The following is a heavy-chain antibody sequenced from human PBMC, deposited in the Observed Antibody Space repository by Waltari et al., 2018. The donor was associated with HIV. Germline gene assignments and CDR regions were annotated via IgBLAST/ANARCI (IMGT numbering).Heavy chain of an antibody. J-gene: IGHJ5*02. CDR2: ASITKRV. CDR3: ARDRWSGVLFDL. CDR1: GFNVSRYG. V-gene: IGHV3-48*04. D-gene: IGHD3-10*01. Sequence: EVQLVESGGGLIQPGGSLRLSCTASGFNVSRYGMNWVRQAPGKGLEWLAYASITKRVYYSDSVRGRFSLSRDDASNLTFLDMHTLRTDDTAVYYCARDRWSGVLFDLWGQGVQVTVSS.